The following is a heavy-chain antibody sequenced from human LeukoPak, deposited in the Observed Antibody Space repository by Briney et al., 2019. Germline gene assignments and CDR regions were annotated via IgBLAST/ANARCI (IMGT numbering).Heavy chain of an antibody. CDR3: ARSEYCTNGVCYMGPYYYYGMDV. Sequence: EASVKVSCKASGYTFTGYYMHWVRQAPGQGLEWMGWINPNSGGTNYAQKFQGRVTMTRDTSISTAYMELSSLRSEDTAVYYCARSEYCTNGVCYMGPYYYYGMDVWGQGTTVTVSS. CDR2: INPNSGGT. V-gene: IGHV1-2*02. CDR1: GYTFTGYY. J-gene: IGHJ6*02. D-gene: IGHD2-8*01.